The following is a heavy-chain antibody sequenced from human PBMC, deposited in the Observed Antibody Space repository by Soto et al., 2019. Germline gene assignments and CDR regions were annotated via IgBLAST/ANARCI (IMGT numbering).Heavy chain of an antibody. CDR2: INAGNGNT. V-gene: IGHV1-3*01. J-gene: IGHJ3*02. CDR1: GYTFTSYA. CDR3: ARVEPYSMDAFDI. Sequence: QVQLVQSGAEVKKPGASVKVSCKASGYTFTSYAMHWVRQAPGQRLEWMGWINAGNGNTKYSQKFQGRVTITRDTSASTAYMELSSLRSEDTAVYYCARVEPYSMDAFDIWGQGTMVTVSS. D-gene: IGHD2-15*01.